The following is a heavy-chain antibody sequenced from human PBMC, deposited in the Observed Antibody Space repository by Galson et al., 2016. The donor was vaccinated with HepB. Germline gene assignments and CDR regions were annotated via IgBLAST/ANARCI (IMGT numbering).Heavy chain of an antibody. D-gene: IGHD1-26*01. Sequence: SLRLSCAASGFTFSNYGMHWVRQAPGKGLEWVTFISNDGSYRHYVDSVKGRFTISRDNSKNTVYLQMNSLRAEDTAVYYCARDLRGSYIFDYWGQGTLVTVSS. V-gene: IGHV3-30*03. CDR2: ISNDGSYR. J-gene: IGHJ4*02. CDR1: GFTFSNYG. CDR3: ARDLRGSYIFDY.